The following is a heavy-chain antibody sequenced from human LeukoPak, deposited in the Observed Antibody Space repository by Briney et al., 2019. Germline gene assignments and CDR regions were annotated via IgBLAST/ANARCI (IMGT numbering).Heavy chain of an antibody. D-gene: IGHD6-13*01. V-gene: IGHV3-72*01. CDR2: IRNKANSYTT. J-gene: IGHJ4*02. Sequence: GGSLRLSCAASGFTFSSYGMHWVRQAPGQGLEWVGRIRNKANSYTTEYAASVKGRFTISRDESMNSLYLQMNSLKTEDTAVYYCTRNTYTNSRYYFDSWGQGTLVTVSS. CDR3: TRNTYTNSRYYFDS. CDR1: GFTFSSYG.